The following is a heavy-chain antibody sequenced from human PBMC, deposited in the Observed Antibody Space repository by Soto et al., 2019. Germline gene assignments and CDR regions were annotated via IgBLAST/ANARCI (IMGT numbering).Heavy chain of an antibody. D-gene: IGHD6-13*01. CDR2: ISSSSSYI. CDR1: GFTCSSYS. J-gene: IGHJ5*02. V-gene: IGHV3-21*01. Sequence: PGGSLRLSCAASGFTCSSYSMNWVRQAPGKGLEWVSSISSSSSYIYYADSVKGRFTISRDDAKNSLYLQMNSLRAEDTAVYYCARDLPLYSSSWPNWFDPWGQGTLVTVSS. CDR3: ARDLPLYSSSWPNWFDP.